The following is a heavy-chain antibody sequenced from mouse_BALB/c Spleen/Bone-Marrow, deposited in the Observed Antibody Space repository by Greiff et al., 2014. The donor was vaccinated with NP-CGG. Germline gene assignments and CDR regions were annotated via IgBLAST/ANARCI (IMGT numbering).Heavy chain of an antibody. J-gene: IGHJ1*01. CDR1: GFNIKDTY. V-gene: IGHV14-3*02. Sequence: EVQLVESGSELVKPGASVKLSCAASGFNIKDTYMHWVKQRPEQGLEWIGRIDPANGDTKYDPKFQDKATITADTSSNTAYLQLSSLTSEDTAVYYCSRPSFYYVSSYWYFDVWGAGTMVTVSS. CDR3: SRPSFYYVSSYWYFDV. D-gene: IGHD1-1*01. CDR2: IDPANGDT.